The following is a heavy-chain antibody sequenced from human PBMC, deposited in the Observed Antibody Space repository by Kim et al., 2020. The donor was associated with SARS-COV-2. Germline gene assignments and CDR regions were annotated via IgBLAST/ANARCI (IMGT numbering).Heavy chain of an antibody. D-gene: IGHD3-10*01. Sequence: GGSLRLSCAASGFAVSSNYMSWVRQAPGKGLAWVSVIYTGGSTYYADSVKGRFTISRDNSKNTLYLQMNSLRAEDTAVYYCARGLWFGEFSPYWFDYWGHGTVVTVSS. CDR1: GFAVSSNY. V-gene: IGHV3-66*01. CDR2: IYTGGST. CDR3: ARGLWFGEFSPYWFDY. J-gene: IGHJ4*01.